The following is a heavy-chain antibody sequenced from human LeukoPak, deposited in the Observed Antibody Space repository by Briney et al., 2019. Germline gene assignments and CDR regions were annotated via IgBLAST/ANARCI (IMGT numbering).Heavy chain of an antibody. D-gene: IGHD3-22*01. V-gene: IGHV4-34*01. CDR3: ARGPFRSGGYSFSFFDL. CDR1: GGSFSGYY. CDR2: INHSGTT. J-gene: IGHJ2*01. Sequence: SETLPLTCAVYGGSFSGYYWSWIRQPPGKGLEWIGEINHSGTTNYNPSLKSRVTISVDTSKNQFSLKQSSVTAADTAVYYCARGPFRSGGYSFSFFDLWGRGILVTVSS.